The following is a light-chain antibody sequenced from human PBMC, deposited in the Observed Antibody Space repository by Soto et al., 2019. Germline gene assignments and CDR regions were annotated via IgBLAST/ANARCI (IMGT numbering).Light chain of an antibody. V-gene: IGLV1-51*01. CDR1: RSNIGNNY. Sequence: QSVLTQPRSVSATPGQKVTISCSGGRSNIGNNYVSWYQQVPGTAPQLLIYDDNKRPSGIPDRFSGSKSGTSATLGITGLQTGDEADYYCGTWGSNLSAGVFGTGTKVTVL. CDR3: GTWGSNLSAGV. CDR2: DDN. J-gene: IGLJ1*01.